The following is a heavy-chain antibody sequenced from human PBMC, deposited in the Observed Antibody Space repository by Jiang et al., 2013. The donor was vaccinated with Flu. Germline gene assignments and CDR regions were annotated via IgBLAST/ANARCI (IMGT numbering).Heavy chain of an antibody. Sequence: VQLLESGGGLVQPGGSLRLSCAASGFTFSSYAITWVRQAPGKGLEWVSAVSGSGGSTYYTDSVKGRFTISRDNSKNTLFLQMNSLRAEDTAVYYCALQWSSDRWYYFDHWGQGTLVTVSS. D-gene: IGHD2-15*01. J-gene: IGHJ4*02. CDR3: ALQWSSDRWYYFDH. CDR2: VSGSGGST. CDR1: GFTFSSYA. V-gene: IGHV3-23*01.